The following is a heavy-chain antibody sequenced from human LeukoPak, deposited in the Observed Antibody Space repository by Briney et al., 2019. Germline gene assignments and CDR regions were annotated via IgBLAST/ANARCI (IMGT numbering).Heavy chain of an antibody. CDR2: IKRDGGEK. J-gene: IGHJ4*02. CDR1: GFTFSNYW. CDR3: ARDSSTVTTYPFYYFDY. Sequence: PGGSLRLSCAASGFTFSNYWMNWVRQAPGKGLEWVANIKRDGGEKYYVDSVKGRFTISRDESSLFLQMNSLRAEDTAVYYCARDSSTVTTYPFYYFDYWGQGTLVTVSS. V-gene: IGHV3-7*03. D-gene: IGHD4-17*01.